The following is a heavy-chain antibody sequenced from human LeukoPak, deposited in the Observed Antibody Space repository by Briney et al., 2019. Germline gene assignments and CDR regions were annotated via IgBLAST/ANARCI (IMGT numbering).Heavy chain of an antibody. J-gene: IGHJ4*02. CDR3: AREGGTSDPFDY. CDR2: IYYRGST. Sequence: SETLSLTCTVAGGSISSSSYYWGWLRQPPGKGLEWIGRIYYRGSTYYNPTHNSRDTISVAASKNQFSLKRSSVTAADTAVYYCAREGGTSDPFDYWGQGTLVTVSS. V-gene: IGHV4-39*07. CDR1: GGSISSSSYY. D-gene: IGHD1-14*01.